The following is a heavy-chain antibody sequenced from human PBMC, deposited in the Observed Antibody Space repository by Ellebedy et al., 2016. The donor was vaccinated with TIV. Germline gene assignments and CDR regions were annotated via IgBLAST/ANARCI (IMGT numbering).Heavy chain of an antibody. Sequence: GGSLRLSCAASGFTFSIYWMSWVRQAPGKGLECVANIKQDGSEKSYVDSVKGRFTISRDNAKNSLYLQMNSLRDEDTAMYFCTLNWNDSPVGGMDVWGQGTTVTVSS. D-gene: IGHD1-1*01. CDR2: IKQDGSEK. J-gene: IGHJ6*02. CDR1: GFTFSIYW. CDR3: TLNWNDSPVGGMDV. V-gene: IGHV3-7*01.